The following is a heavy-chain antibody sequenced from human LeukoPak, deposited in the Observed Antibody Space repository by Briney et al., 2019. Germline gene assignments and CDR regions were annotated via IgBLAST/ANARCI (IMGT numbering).Heavy chain of an antibody. V-gene: IGHV4-30-4*01. CDR1: GGSISSGDNY. CDR3: VQLLIGRFDP. D-gene: IGHD2-2*01. CDR2: IYYSGRT. Sequence: SQTLSLTCTVSGGSISSGDNYCSWVRQPPGKGLEWIGYIYYSGRTYYNPSLKSRLSMSVDTSRNQCSLQLTSVTAADTAVYYCVQLLIGRFDPWGQGLLVTVSS. J-gene: IGHJ5*02.